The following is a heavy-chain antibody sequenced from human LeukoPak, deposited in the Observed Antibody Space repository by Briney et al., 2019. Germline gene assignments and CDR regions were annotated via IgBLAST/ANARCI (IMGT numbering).Heavy chain of an antibody. Sequence: ASVKVSCKASGYTFTDYYMHWVRQAPGQGLEWMGWINPNSGGTNYAQKFQGRVTMTRDTSISTAYMELSRLRSDDTAVYYCARELPYSGSYNGAFDIWGQGTMVTVSS. CDR2: INPNSGGT. V-gene: IGHV1-2*02. CDR1: GYTFTDYY. D-gene: IGHD1-26*01. CDR3: ARELPYSGSYNGAFDI. J-gene: IGHJ3*02.